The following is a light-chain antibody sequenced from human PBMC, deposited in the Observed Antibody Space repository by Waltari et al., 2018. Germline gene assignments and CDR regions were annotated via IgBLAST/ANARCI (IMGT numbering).Light chain of an antibody. V-gene: IGLV3-1*01. CDR2: QDK. CDR1: KLGDQY. Sequence: SELTQPPSVSVSPGQTASITCSGDKLGDQYVSWFQQRPGQSPTLVIYQDKERPSGIPEPFSGSNSGTTATLTISGTQALDEADYYCQAWDSGPAVFGTGTKVTVL. CDR3: QAWDSGPAV. J-gene: IGLJ1*01.